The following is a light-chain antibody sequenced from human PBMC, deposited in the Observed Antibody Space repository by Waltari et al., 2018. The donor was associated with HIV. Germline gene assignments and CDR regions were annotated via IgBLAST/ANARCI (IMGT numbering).Light chain of an antibody. CDR3: CSYAGSSTLV. CDR2: DVS. J-gene: IGLJ3*02. Sequence: QSALTQPRSVSGSPGQSVTISCTGTSSDVGAYNDVSWYQQHPGKAPKVMIYDVSKRPSGVPDRFSGSKSGNTASLTISGLQAEDEADYYCCSYAGSSTLVFGGGTKLTVL. V-gene: IGLV2-11*01. CDR1: SSDVGAYND.